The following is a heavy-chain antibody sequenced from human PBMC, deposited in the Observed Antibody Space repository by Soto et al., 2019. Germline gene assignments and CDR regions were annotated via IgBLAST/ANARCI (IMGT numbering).Heavy chain of an antibody. Sequence: GGSLRLSCAASGFTFSSYGMHWVRQAPGKGLEWVAVISYDGSNKYYADSVKGRFTISRDNSKNTLYLQMNSLRAEDTAVYYCAKDHGDYGGGYYYYGMDVWGQGTTVTVSS. CDR1: GFTFSSYG. V-gene: IGHV3-30*18. D-gene: IGHD4-17*01. CDR3: AKDHGDYGGGYYYYGMDV. J-gene: IGHJ6*02. CDR2: ISYDGSNK.